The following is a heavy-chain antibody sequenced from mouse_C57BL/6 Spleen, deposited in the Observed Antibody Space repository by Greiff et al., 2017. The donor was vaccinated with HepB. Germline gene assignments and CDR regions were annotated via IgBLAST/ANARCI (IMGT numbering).Heavy chain of an antibody. CDR1: GFTFSSYA. D-gene: IGHD2-3*01. CDR3: ARDIGYYDAY. V-gene: IGHV5-4*01. CDR2: ISDGGSYT. J-gene: IGHJ3*01. Sequence: EVQLQESGGGLVKPGGSLKLSCAASGFTFSSYAMSWVRQTPEKRLEWVATISDGGSYTYYPDNVKGRFTISRDNAKNNLYLQMSHLKSEDTAMYYCARDIGYYDAYWGQGTLVTVSA.